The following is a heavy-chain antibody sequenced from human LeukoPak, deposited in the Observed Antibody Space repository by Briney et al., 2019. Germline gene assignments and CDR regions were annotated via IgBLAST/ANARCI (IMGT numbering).Heavy chain of an antibody. J-gene: IGHJ5*02. D-gene: IGHD3-22*01. CDR2: ISAYSGNT. CDR1: GYTFTSYG. V-gene: IGHV1-18*01. Sequence: ASVKVSCKASGYTFTSYGISWVRQAPGQGLEWMGWISAYSGNTNYAQKLQGRVTMTTDTSTSTAYMELRSLRSDDTAVYYCARPSYYYDSSGYQAGFDPWGQGTLVTVSS. CDR3: ARPSYYYDSSGYQAGFDP.